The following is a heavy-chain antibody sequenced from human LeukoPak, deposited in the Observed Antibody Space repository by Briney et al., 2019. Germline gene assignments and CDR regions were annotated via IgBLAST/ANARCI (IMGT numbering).Heavy chain of an antibody. Sequence: PSETLSLTCAVSGGSFSGYYWSWIRQPPGKGLEWIGEINHSGSTNYNPALKSRVTISVDTSKNQFSLKLSSVTAADTAVYYCAGVEAIAGRPRVPFDYSGEGTLATVSS. D-gene: IGHD6-6*01. V-gene: IGHV4-34*01. J-gene: IGHJ4*02. CDR3: AGVEAIAGRPRVPFDY. CDR2: INHSGST. CDR1: GGSFSGYY.